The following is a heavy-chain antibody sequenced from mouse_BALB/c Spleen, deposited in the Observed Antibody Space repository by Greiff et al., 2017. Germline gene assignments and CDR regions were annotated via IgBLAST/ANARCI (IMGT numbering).Heavy chain of an antibody. V-gene: IGHV1-9*01. J-gene: IGHJ4*01. Sequence: QVQLQQSGAELMKPGASVKISCKATGYTFSSYWIEWVKQRPGHGLEWIGEILPGSGSTNYNEKFKGKATFTADTSSNTAYMQLSSLTSEDSAVYYCATSITTVVPYYAMDYWGQGTSVTVSS. CDR3: ATSITTVVPYYAMDY. CDR2: ILPGSGST. D-gene: IGHD1-1*01. CDR1: GYTFSSYW.